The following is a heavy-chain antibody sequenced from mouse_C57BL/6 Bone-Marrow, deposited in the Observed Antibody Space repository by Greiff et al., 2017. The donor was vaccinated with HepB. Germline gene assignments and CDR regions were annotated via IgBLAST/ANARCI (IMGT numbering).Heavy chain of an antibody. CDR2: TFYSGIT. J-gene: IGHJ4*01. Sequence: EVKLVESGPSLVRPSQTLSLTCTVTGFSINSDCYWIWIRQFPGNKLEYIGYTFYSGITYYNPSLESRTYITRDTSKNQFSLKCSSVTTEDTATYYRASGRGYDGAMDYWGQGTSVTVSS. D-gene: IGHD2-2*01. CDR3: ASGRGYDGAMDY. V-gene: IGHV3-3*01. CDR1: GFSINSDCY.